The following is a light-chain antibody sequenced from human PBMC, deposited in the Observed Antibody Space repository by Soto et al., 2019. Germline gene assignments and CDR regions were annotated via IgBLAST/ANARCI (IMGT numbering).Light chain of an antibody. CDR2: DAS. V-gene: IGKV1-33*01. J-gene: IGKJ3*01. CDR1: QDISNH. Sequence: DIQLTQSPSSLSASVGDRVTITCXXXQDISNHLNWYQKKPGKAPNLLIYDASDLETGVPSRFSGGGSGTFFSFTINSLQPEDIATYYCQKHDGVPLFGPGTKVEIK. CDR3: QKHDGVPL.